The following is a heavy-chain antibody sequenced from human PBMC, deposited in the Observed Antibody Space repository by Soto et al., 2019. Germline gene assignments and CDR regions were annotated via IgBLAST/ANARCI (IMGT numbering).Heavy chain of an antibody. D-gene: IGHD3-16*01. Sequence: GGSLRLSCAASGFTFSSYAMSWVRQAPGKVLEWVSAISGSGGSTYYADSVKGRFTISRDISKNTVYLQTNSLRVEDTAVVFCARGPKRGPSGSKTKTTYYYYGMDVWGQGTTVTVSS. CDR2: ISGSGGST. V-gene: IGHV3-23*01. CDR1: GFTFSSYA. CDR3: ARGPKRGPSGSKTKTTYYYYGMDV. J-gene: IGHJ6*02.